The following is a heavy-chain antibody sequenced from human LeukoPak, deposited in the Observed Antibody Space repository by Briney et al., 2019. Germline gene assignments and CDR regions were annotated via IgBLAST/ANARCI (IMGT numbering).Heavy chain of an antibody. V-gene: IGHV3-7*01. CDR1: GFTFRSYS. CDR2: IKQDGSVK. D-gene: IGHD2-15*01. J-gene: IGHJ3*02. CDR3: ARDFQVVAGPHAFDI. Sequence: GGSLRLSCAASGFTFRSYSMNWVRQAPGKGLEWVANIKQDGSVKYYVDSVKGRFTISRDNAKNSLYLQMNSLRAEDTAVYYCARDFQVVAGPHAFDIWGQGTMVTVSS.